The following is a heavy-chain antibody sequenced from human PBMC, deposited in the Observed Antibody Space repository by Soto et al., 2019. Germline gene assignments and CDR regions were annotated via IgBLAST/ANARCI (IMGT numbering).Heavy chain of an antibody. V-gene: IGHV4-34*01. D-gene: IGHD4-4*01. CDR3: ASGETTVTTAHYYYYYMDV. CDR1: GGSFSGYY. CDR2: INHSGST. Sequence: SETLSLTCTVYGGSFSGYYWSWIRQPPGKGLEWIGEINHSGSTSYNPSLKSRVSISVDTSKNQFSLRLSSVTAADTAVYYCASGETTVTTAHYYYYYMDVWGKGTTVTVSS. J-gene: IGHJ6*03.